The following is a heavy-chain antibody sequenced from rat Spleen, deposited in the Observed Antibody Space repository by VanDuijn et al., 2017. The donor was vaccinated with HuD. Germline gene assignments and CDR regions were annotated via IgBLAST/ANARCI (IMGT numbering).Heavy chain of an antibody. CDR1: GFTFSDYG. D-gene: IGHD1-9*01. V-gene: IGHV5-29*01. CDR3: ARPLIIHTYWYFDF. CDR2: ISSDGGRN. J-gene: IGHJ1*01. Sequence: EVQLVESGGGLVQPGRSLKLSCAASGFTFSDYGMAWVRQAPTKGLEWVATISSDGGRNFYRDSVKGRFTISRDNAKSSLYLQMDSLRSEDTATYYCARPLIIHTYWYFDFWGPGTMVTVSS.